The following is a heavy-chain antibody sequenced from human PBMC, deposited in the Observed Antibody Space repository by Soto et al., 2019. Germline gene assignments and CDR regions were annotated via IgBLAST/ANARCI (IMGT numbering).Heavy chain of an antibody. Sequence: QVQLVESGGGLVKPGGSLRLSCAASGFTFSDYYMSWIRQAPGKGLEWVSYISSRGSNIYYADPVKRRFTISRENAKNSLYLQMNSLRAEDTAVYYCASSMVRTYYYYYIDVWGKGTTVTVSS. CDR1: GFTFSDYY. J-gene: IGHJ6*03. V-gene: IGHV3-11*01. D-gene: IGHD3-10*01. CDR2: ISSRGSNI. CDR3: ASSMVRTYYYYYIDV.